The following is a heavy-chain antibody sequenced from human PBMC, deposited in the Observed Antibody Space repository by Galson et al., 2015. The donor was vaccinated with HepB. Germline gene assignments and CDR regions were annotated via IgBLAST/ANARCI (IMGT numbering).Heavy chain of an antibody. D-gene: IGHD1-26*01. CDR3: AKDGGKGGRLYYFDY. V-gene: IGHV3-30*02. CDR2: IRYDGSNK. CDR1: GFTFSSYG. Sequence: SLRLSCAASGFTFSSYGMHWVRQAPGKGLGWVAFIRYDGSNKYYADSVKGRFTISRDNSKNTLYLQMNSLRAEDTAVYYCAKDGGKGGRLYYFDYWGQGTLVTVSS. J-gene: IGHJ4*02.